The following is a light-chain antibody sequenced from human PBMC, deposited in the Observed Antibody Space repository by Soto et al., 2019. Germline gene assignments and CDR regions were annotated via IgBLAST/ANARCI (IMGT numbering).Light chain of an antibody. V-gene: IGKV3-15*01. J-gene: IGKJ5*01. CDR2: DAS. CDR1: ESVGRH. CDR3: QQYNNWPPN. Sequence: EIVMPQSPATVSVSPGERSPLSCRASESVGRHLAWYHQKPGQAHKLLIFDASTRATGVPARFSGSGSGTEFTLTVSSLQSEDIAVYFCQQYNNWPPNVGQGKRLEIK.